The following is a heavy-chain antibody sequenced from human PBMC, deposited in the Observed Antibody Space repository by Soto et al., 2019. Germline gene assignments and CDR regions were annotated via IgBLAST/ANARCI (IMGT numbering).Heavy chain of an antibody. CDR2: IYYSGST. CDR1: SVSISSGGYY. Sequence: PSETLSLTCTVSSVSISSGGYYWSWIRQHPGRGLEWIGYIYYSGSTYYNPSLKSRVTISVDTSKNQFSLKLSSVTAADTAVYYCARAIGHYYDSATPDAFDIWGQGTMVTVSS. CDR3: ARAIGHYYDSATPDAFDI. J-gene: IGHJ3*02. D-gene: IGHD3-22*01. V-gene: IGHV4-31*03.